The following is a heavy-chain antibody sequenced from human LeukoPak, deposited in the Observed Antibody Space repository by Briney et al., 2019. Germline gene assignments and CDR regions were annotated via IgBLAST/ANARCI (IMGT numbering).Heavy chain of an antibody. Sequence: KASETLSLTCAVYGGSFSGYYWSWIRQPPGRGLEWIGEINHSGSTNYNPSLKSRVTISVDTSKNQFSLKLSSVTAADTAVYYCARGGEDSSGYYRDYWGQGTLVTVSS. CDR1: GGSFSGYY. V-gene: IGHV4-34*01. CDR2: INHSGST. CDR3: ARGGEDSSGYYRDY. J-gene: IGHJ4*02. D-gene: IGHD3-22*01.